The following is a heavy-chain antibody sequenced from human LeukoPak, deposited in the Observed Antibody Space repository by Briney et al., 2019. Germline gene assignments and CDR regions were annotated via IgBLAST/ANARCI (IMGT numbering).Heavy chain of an antibody. CDR1: GGSISSYY. CDR2: IYYSGST. D-gene: IGHD6-19*01. CDR3: ARGPVVGYSSGWYWFDP. J-gene: IGHJ5*02. V-gene: IGHV4-59*01. Sequence: SETLSLTCTVSGGSISSYYWSWIRQPPGKGLEWIGYIYYSGSTNYNPSLKSRVTISVDTSKNQFSLKLSSVSAADTAVYYCARGPVVGYSSGWYWFDPWGQGTLVTVSS.